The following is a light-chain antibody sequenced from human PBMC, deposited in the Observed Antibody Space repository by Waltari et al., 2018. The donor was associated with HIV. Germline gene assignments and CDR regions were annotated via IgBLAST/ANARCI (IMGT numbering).Light chain of an antibody. CDR1: QSISR. J-gene: IGKJ5*01. CDR3: QHYGSSLT. Sequence: EIVLTQSPGTLSLSPGERATLSCRASQSISRLAWYQQKPGQAPRLLIHGASSRATGIPDRFSGSGSGPDVTLTISRLEPEDFAVYYCQHYGSSLTIGQGTRLEIK. CDR2: GAS. V-gene: IGKV3-20*01.